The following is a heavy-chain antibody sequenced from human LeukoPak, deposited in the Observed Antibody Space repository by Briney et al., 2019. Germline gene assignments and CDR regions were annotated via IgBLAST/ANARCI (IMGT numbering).Heavy chain of an antibody. Sequence: GASVKVSCKASGYSFTNNYIHWVRQAPGQGLEWMGMIYPRDGSASYAQKFQGRVTVTSDTSTSTVHMELSGLRSEDTAVYYCARDQEGFDYWGQGTLVTVSS. CDR1: GYSFTNNY. V-gene: IGHV1-46*01. CDR2: IYPRDGSA. CDR3: ARDQEGFDY. J-gene: IGHJ4*02.